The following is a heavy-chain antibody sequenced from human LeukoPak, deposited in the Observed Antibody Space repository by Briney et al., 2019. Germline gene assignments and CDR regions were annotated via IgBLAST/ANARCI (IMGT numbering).Heavy chain of an antibody. D-gene: IGHD3-10*01. CDR3: ARTRGSHPSPFDS. CDR1: GFTFSDYY. V-gene: IGHV3-23*01. J-gene: IGHJ4*02. CDR2: ISGSGGST. Sequence: GGSLRLSCAASGFTFSDYYMSWIRQAPGKGLEWVSGISGSGGSTNYADSVKGRFTISRDNSRNMVYLQMSSLRAEDTAVYYCARTRGSHPSPFDSWGQGTLVTVSS.